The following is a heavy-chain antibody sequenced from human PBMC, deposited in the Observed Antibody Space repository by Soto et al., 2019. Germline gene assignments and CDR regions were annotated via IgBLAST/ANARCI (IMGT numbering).Heavy chain of an antibody. CDR2: IRSETYGGTP. J-gene: IGHJ4*02. CDR3: TRYYYASSGYYVY. Sequence: SQILSYTVSECKCVDHAVSWISQNQGKGPEWVGFIRSETYGGTPDYAASLRGRFTISRDDFKSIAYLEINSLQTDDTAVYYCTRYYYASSGYYVYWGQGTLVTLSS. V-gene: IGHV3-49*03. CDR1: ECKCVDHA. D-gene: IGHD3-22*01.